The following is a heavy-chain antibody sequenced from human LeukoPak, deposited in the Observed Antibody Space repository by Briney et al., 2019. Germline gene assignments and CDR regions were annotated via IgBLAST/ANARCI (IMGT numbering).Heavy chain of an antibody. CDR3: GKSGVIRYFDYLLQYRMDV. D-gene: IGHD3-9*01. CDR2: ISWDGSYM. V-gene: IGHV3-43D*03. CDR1: RFTYDDYA. J-gene: IGHJ6*03. Sequence: GVSLTLLCTASRFTYDDYAMQWLRRTPGKGVECLSLISWDGSYMYYADPFQGRFTISRDNNKNSLYLQMNRVRAEDSALYYCGKSGVIRYFDYLLQYRMDVWGKGTKVTVSS.